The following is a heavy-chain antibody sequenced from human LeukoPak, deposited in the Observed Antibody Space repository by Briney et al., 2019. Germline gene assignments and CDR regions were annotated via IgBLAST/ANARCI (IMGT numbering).Heavy chain of an antibody. D-gene: IGHD3-22*01. J-gene: IGHJ4*02. Sequence: ASVKVSCKASGYTFTGYYMHWVRQAPGQGLEWMGWINPNSGGTNYAQKFQGRVTMTRDTPISTAYMELSRLRSDDTAVYYCARQYYYDSSGLDYWGQGTLVTVSS. CDR3: ARQYYYDSSGLDY. CDR1: GYTFTGYY. V-gene: IGHV1-2*02. CDR2: INPNSGGT.